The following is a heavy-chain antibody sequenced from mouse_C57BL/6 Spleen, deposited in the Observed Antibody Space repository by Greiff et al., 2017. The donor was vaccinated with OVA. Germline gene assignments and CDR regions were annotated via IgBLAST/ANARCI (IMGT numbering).Heavy chain of an antibody. J-gene: IGHJ3*01. CDR2: IRSKSNNYAT. CDR1: GFSFNTYA. CDR3: VVDYYGSGFAY. D-gene: IGHD1-1*01. V-gene: IGHV10-1*01. Sequence: EVQLVESGGGLVQPKGSLKLSCAASGFSFNTYAMNWVRQAPGKGLEWVARIRSKSNNYATYYADSVKDRFTISSDDSESMLYLQMNNLKTEDTAMYYCVVDYYGSGFAYWGQGTLVTVSA.